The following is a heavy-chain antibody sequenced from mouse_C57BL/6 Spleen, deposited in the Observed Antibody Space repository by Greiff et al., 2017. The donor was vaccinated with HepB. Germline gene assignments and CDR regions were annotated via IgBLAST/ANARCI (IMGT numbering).Heavy chain of an antibody. CDR3: AYYGSSPYAMDY. CDR2: IYPGSGST. V-gene: IGHV1-55*01. CDR1: GYTFTSYW. Sequence: QVQLQQPGAELVKPGASVKMSCKASGYTFTSYWITWVKQSPGQGLEWIGDIYPGSGSTNYNEKFKSKATLTVDTSSSTAYMQLSSLTSEDSAVYYCAYYGSSPYAMDYWGQGTSVTVSS. D-gene: IGHD1-1*01. J-gene: IGHJ4*01.